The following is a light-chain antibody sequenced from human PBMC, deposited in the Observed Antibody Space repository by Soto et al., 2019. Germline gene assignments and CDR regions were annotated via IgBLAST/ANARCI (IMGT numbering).Light chain of an antibody. CDR3: CSYAGTYTFWV. Sequence: QSVLTQPRSASGSPGQSVTISCTGTTSDVGAYNYVSWYQQHPGEAPKLMIYDVSKRPSGVPDRFSGSKSGNTASLTISGLQAEDEADYYCCSYAGTYTFWVFGGGTKLTVL. V-gene: IGLV2-11*01. J-gene: IGLJ3*02. CDR2: DVS. CDR1: TSDVGAYNY.